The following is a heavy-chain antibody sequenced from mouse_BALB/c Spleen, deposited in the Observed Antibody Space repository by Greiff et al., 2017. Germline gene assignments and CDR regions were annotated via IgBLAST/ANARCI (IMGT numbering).Heavy chain of an antibody. CDR3: ARWGYGSSPYAMDY. D-gene: IGHD1-1*01. J-gene: IGHJ4*01. Sequence: QVHVKQSGAELVRPGTSVKISCKASGYTFTNYWLGWVKQRPGHGLEWIGDIYPGGGYTNYNEKFKGKATLTVDKSSSTAYMQLKSLTSEDSAVYYCARWGYGSSPYAMDYWGQGTSVTVSS. CDR2: IYPGGGYT. V-gene: IGHV1-63*01. CDR1: GYTFTNYW.